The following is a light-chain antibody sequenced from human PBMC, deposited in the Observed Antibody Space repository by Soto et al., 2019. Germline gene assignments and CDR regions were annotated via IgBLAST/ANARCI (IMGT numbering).Light chain of an antibody. Sequence: EIVMTQSPATLSVSPGERATLSCRASQSVTSNLAWYQQKPGRAPRLLIYGASTRATGIPARFSGSGAGTEFTLTISSLQSEDFAVYYCQQYDDLWTFDQGTKVEIK. V-gene: IGKV3D-15*01. CDR3: QQYDDLWT. CDR2: GAS. CDR1: QSVTSN. J-gene: IGKJ1*01.